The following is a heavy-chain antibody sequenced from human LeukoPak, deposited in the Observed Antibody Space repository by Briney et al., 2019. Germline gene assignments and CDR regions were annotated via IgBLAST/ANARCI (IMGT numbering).Heavy chain of an antibody. D-gene: IGHD4-23*01. V-gene: IGHV3-48*01. CDR1: GFTFSSYS. CDR2: ISSSSSTI. J-gene: IGHJ6*03. CDR3: ARVGYSLSYYYMDV. Sequence: GGSLRLSCGASGFTFSSYSMNGVRQAPGKGREWVSYISSSSSTIYYADSVKGRFTISRDNAKNSLYLQMNSLRAEDTAVYYCARVGYSLSYYYMDVWGKGTTVTVSS.